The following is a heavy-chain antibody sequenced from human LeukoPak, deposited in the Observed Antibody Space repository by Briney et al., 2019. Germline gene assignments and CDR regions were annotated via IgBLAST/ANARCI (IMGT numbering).Heavy chain of an antibody. V-gene: IGHV3-23*01. CDR3: ARDGRAKNWNGNWFDL. J-gene: IGHJ5*02. CDR1: GFTFSSYA. Sequence: GGSLRLSCAASGFTFSSYAMSWVRQSPGKGLEWISAIGDNADNPKYADSVKGRFTISRDSSRNTLSLQMDSLRVEDTAVYYCARDGRAKNWNGNWFDLWGQGALVTVSS. D-gene: IGHD1-1*01. CDR2: IGDNADNP.